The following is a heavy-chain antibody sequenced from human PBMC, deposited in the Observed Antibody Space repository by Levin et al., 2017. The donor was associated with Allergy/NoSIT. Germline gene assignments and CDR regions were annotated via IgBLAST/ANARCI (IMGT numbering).Heavy chain of an antibody. CDR2: TYYRSKWYN. V-gene: IGHV6-1*01. D-gene: IGHD3-16*02. J-gene: IGHJ5*02. CDR3: ARDEFSGTNWFDP. Sequence: SQTLSLPCAISGERVSSTSAAWNWIRQSPSRGLEWLGRTYYRSKWYNDYAESVTSRISINPDTSKNQFSLQLNSVTPEDTAVYYCARDEFSGTNWFDPWGQGILVTVSS. CDR1: GERVSSTSAA.